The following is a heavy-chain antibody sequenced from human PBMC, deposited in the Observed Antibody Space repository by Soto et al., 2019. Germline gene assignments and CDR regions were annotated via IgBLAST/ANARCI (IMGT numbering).Heavy chain of an antibody. D-gene: IGHD6-19*01. CDR1: GYTFTSYD. V-gene: IGHV1-8*01. CDR2: MNPNSGNT. J-gene: IGHJ6*02. CDR3: ARGLDVAVAGYYYYYGMDV. Sequence: ASVKVSCKASGYTFTSYDINWVRQATGQGLEWMGWMNPNSGNTGYAQKFQGRVTMTRNTSISTAYMELSSLRSEDTAVYYCARGLDVAVAGYYYYYGMDVWGQGTTVTVS.